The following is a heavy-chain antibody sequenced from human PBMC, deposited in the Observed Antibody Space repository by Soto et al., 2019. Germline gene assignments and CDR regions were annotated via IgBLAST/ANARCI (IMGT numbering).Heavy chain of an antibody. V-gene: IGHV3-9*01. Sequence: EVQLVESGGGLVQPGRSLRLSCAASGFTFDDYAMHWVRQAPGKGLEWVSGISWNSGSIGYADSVKGRFTISRDNAKNSLYLQMNSLRAEDTALYYCAKSHDSSGYHGDDAFDIWGQGTMVTVSS. CDR3: AKSHDSSGYHGDDAFDI. J-gene: IGHJ3*02. CDR2: ISWNSGSI. CDR1: GFTFDDYA. D-gene: IGHD3-22*01.